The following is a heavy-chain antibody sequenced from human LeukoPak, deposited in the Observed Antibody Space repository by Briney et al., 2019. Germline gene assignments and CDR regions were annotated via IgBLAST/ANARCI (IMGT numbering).Heavy chain of an antibody. CDR2: IKPDGSEK. J-gene: IGHJ4*02. Sequence: GGSLRLSCAASGFSFSIYWMSWVRQAPGKGLEWVANIKPDGSEKFYVDSVKGRFTISRDNAKNSLYLQMNSLRAEDTAVYCCASGKGGYYVSSGRFWGQGTLVTVSS. CDR1: GFSFSIYW. V-gene: IGHV3-7*01. D-gene: IGHD3-22*01. CDR3: ASGKGGYYVSSGRF.